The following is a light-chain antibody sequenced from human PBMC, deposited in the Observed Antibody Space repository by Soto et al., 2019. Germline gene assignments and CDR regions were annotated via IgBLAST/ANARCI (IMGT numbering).Light chain of an antibody. CDR1: SSDVGAYIY. J-gene: IGLJ1*01. CDR2: DVN. V-gene: IGLV2-14*01. Sequence: QSALTQPASVSGSPGQSITISCGGTSSDVGAYIYVSWYQQYPGKAPKLIIYDVNNRPSGVSGRFSGSKSDTTAFLTISGLQAENDADYYCSSYSDCYTKVFGTGSKVTVL. CDR3: SSYSDCYTKV.